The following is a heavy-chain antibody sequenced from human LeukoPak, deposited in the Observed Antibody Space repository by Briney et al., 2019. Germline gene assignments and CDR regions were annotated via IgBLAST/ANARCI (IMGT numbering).Heavy chain of an antibody. V-gene: IGHV3-23*01. D-gene: IGHD3-16*01. Sequence: GGSLRLSCAASGFTFRSYEMNWVRQAPGKGLEWVSAISGSGDSTYYADSVKGRFTISRDNSKNTVYLQMNSLRAEDTAVYYCAKVTYDYVWGSYETWGQGNLVTVSP. CDR1: GFTFRSYE. J-gene: IGHJ5*02. CDR2: ISGSGDST. CDR3: AKVTYDYVWGSYET.